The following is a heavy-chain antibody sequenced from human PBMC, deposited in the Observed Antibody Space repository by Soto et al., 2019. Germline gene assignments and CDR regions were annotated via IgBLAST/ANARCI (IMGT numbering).Heavy chain of an antibody. CDR3: TRQRDYDYIWGSYRSNAFDI. D-gene: IGHD3-16*02. CDR1: GFTFSNAW. V-gene: IGHV3-15*01. Sequence: EVQLVESGGGLVKPGGSLRLSCAASGFTFSNAWMSWVRQAPGKGLEWVGRIKSKTDGGTTDYAAPVKGRFTISRDDSKNTLYLQMSSLKTEDTAVYYCTRQRDYDYIWGSYRSNAFDIWGQGTMVTVSS. CDR2: IKSKTDGGTT. J-gene: IGHJ3*02.